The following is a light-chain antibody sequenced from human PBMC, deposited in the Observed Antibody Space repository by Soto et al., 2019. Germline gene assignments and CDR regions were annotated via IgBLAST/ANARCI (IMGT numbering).Light chain of an antibody. CDR1: QSISTW. V-gene: IGKV1-5*03. J-gene: IGKJ2*01. Sequence: DIQMTQSPSTLSASVGDRVSITCRASQSISTWLAWYQQKPGKAPKVLIYKASNLQSGVPSRFSGSGSGTDFTLTISSLQPDDVATYYCQQYYSHYTFGQGTKLEIE. CDR3: QQYYSHYT. CDR2: KAS.